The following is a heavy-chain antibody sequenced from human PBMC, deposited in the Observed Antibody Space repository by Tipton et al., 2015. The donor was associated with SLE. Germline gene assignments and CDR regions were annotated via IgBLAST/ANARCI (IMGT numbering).Heavy chain of an antibody. CDR1: GGSISSSSYS. V-gene: IGHV4-39*07. CDR2: IHYAGGT. CDR3: ARQRLRLLSPLDA. J-gene: IGHJ6*02. Sequence: PSLTCTVSGGSISSSSYSWGWIRQPPGKGLEWIGTIHYAGGTYYNQSLRSRLTISVDTSENHFSLNLNSVTAADTAVYYCARQRLRLLSPLDASGQGTTATVS. D-gene: IGHD3-10*01.